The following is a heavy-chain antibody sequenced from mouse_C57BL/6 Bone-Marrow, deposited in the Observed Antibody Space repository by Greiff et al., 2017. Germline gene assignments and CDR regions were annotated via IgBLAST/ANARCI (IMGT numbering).Heavy chain of an antibody. Sequence: EVMLVESEGGLVQPGSSMKLSCTASGFTFSDYYMAWVRQVPEKGLEWVANINYDGSSTYYLDSLKSRFIISRDNAKNILYLQMSSLKSEDTATYYCARSSNPYFDYGGQGTTLTVPS. J-gene: IGHJ2*01. V-gene: IGHV5-16*01. CDR2: INYDGSST. CDR3: ARSSNPYFDY. CDR1: GFTFSDYY. D-gene: IGHD2-5*01.